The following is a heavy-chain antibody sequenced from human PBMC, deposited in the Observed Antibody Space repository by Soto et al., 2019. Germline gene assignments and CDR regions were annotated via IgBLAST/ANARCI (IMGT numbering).Heavy chain of an antibody. D-gene: IGHD1-26*01. J-gene: IGHJ3*02. V-gene: IGHV4-34*01. CDR3: AGDGKVVAANYAFDI. CDR2: INHSGST. CDR1: GGSFSGYY. Sequence: SETLSLTCAVYGGSFSGYYWSWIRQPPGKGLEWIGEINHSGSTNYNPSLKSRVTISVDTSKNQFSLKLSSVTAADTAVYYCAGDGKVVAANYAFDIWGQGTMVTVSS.